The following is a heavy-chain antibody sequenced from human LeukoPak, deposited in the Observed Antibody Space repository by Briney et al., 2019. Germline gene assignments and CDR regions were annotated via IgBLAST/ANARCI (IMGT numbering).Heavy chain of an antibody. CDR3: AKSLLTTATGTGRASDI. CDR1: GFTFSSYA. Sequence: GGSLRLSCAASGFTFSSYAMSWVRQAPGKGLEWVSSISGSGRGTYYADSVKGRFTISRDTSKSTLYLQMNSLRAEDTAVYYCAKSLLTTATGTGRASDIWGQGTMVTISS. D-gene: IGHD1-1*01. CDR2: ISGSGRGT. V-gene: IGHV3-23*01. J-gene: IGHJ3*02.